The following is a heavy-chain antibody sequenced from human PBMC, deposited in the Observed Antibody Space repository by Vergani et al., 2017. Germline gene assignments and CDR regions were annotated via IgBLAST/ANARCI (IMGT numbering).Heavy chain of an antibody. CDR1: GGTFSSYA. D-gene: IGHD3-9*01. Sequence: QVQLVQSGAEVKKPGSSVKVSCKASGGTFSSYAISRVRQAPGQGLEWMGWISAYNANTNSAQNLQGRVPMTNDTSTSTAYMGLRSLRSDDTTGYYCTGESGSGYLDFDYGGQGTLVTVSS. CDR3: TGESGSGYLDFDY. CDR2: ISAYNANT. J-gene: IGHJ4*02. V-gene: IGHV1-18*01.